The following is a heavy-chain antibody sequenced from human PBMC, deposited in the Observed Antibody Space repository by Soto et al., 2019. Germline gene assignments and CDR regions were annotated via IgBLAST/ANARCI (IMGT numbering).Heavy chain of an antibody. CDR3: ARTYCSGGSGYYGSPSHFDY. CDR1: GGSISSSSYY. V-gene: IGHV4-39*01. CDR2: IYYSGST. J-gene: IGHJ4*02. Sequence: SETLSLTCTVSGGSISSSSYYWGWIRHPPGKGLEWIGSIYYSGSTYHNPSLKSRVTISVDTSKNQFSLKLSSVNAAATAVFYCARTYCSGGSGYYGSPSHFDYWGQGTLVTVSS. D-gene: IGHD2-15*01.